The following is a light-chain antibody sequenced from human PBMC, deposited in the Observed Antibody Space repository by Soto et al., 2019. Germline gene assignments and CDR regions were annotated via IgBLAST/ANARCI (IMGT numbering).Light chain of an antibody. J-gene: IGLJ1*01. CDR1: SSDVGSYNL. CDR3: CSYAGSSTPYV. V-gene: IGLV2-23*02. CDR2: EVS. Sequence: QSVLTQPASVSGSPGPSITISCTGTSSDVGSYNLVSWYQQHPGKAPKLMIYEVSKRPSGVSNRFPGSKSGNTASLTISGLQAEDEADYYSCSYAGSSTPYVFGTGTKVTV.